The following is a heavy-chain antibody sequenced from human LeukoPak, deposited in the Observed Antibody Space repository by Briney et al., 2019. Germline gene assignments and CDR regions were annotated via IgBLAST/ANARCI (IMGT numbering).Heavy chain of an antibody. CDR3: ARARPGYDTPPYYFDF. Sequence: GGSLRLSCATSAFTFSSYSMNWVRQAPGKGLEWISYIISSSSVIYYADSVKGRFTISRDNAKSSLYLQINSLRAEDTAVYYCARARPGYDTPPYYFDFWGQGTLVTVSS. J-gene: IGHJ4*02. V-gene: IGHV3-48*01. CDR1: AFTFSSYS. D-gene: IGHD3-16*01. CDR2: IISSSSVI.